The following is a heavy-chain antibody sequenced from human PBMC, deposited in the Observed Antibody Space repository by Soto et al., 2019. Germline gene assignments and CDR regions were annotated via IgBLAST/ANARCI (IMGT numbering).Heavy chain of an antibody. D-gene: IGHD4-4*01. J-gene: IGHJ4*02. CDR3: ARSYSNSPVDY. CDR1: GGSISSSGYY. V-gene: IGHV4-31*03. CDR2: IYYSGST. Sequence: QVQLQESGPGLVKPSQTLSLTCTVSGGSISSSGYYWSWIRQHPGKGLEWIGYIYYSGSTFYTPSLKSRVTMSVDTSKNQFSLKLTSVTAADTAVYYCARSYSNSPVDYWGQGTLVTVSS.